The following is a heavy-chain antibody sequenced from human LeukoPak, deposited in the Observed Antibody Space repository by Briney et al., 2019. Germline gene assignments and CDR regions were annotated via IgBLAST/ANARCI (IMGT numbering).Heavy chain of an antibody. V-gene: IGHV3-7*03. CDR1: GFTFGDTW. CDR2: IKQDGSEK. CDR3: ATSYDMGWLIGY. Sequence: GGSLRLSCAASGFTFGDTWMNWVRQVPGQGLEWVANIKQDGSEKFYVASVKGRFTISRDNGKSSLYLQMNSLRAEDTALYYCATSYDMGWLIGYWGQGTLITVSS. J-gene: IGHJ4*02. D-gene: IGHD3/OR15-3a*01.